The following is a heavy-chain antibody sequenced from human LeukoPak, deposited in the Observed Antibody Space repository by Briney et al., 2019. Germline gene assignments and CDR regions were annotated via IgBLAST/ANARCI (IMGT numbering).Heavy chain of an antibody. J-gene: IGHJ4*02. V-gene: IGHV4-34*01. Sequence: PSETLSLTCAVYGGSFSGYYWSWIRQPPGKGLEWIGEINHSGSTNYNPSLKSRVTISVDTSKNQFSLKLSSVTAADTAVYYCARRAGYSYGAFDYWGQGTLVTVSS. D-gene: IGHD5-18*01. CDR2: INHSGST. CDR1: GGSFSGYY. CDR3: ARRAGYSYGAFDY.